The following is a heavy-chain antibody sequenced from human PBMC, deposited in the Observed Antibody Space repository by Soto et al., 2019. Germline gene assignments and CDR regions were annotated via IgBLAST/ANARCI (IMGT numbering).Heavy chain of an antibody. CDR2: INHSGST. J-gene: IGHJ6*02. CDR3: ARGPTQLRFLEWLSQGYGMDV. V-gene: IGHV4-34*01. D-gene: IGHD3-3*01. Sequence: SETLSLTCAVYGGSFSGYYWSWIRQPPGKGLEWIGEINHSGSTNYNPSLKSRVTISVDTSKNQFSLKLSSVTAADTAVYYCARGPTQLRFLEWLSQGYGMDVWGQGTKVTVSS. CDR1: GGSFSGYY.